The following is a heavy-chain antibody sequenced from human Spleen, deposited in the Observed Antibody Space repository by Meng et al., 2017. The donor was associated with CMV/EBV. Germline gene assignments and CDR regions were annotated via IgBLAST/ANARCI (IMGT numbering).Heavy chain of an antibody. J-gene: IGHJ6*02. CDR1: GFTFRDYV. D-gene: IGHD3-3*01. CDR3: ARDRLSPYSDSGSASFATTHGVDV. CDR2: ISSDGSST. V-gene: IGHV3-74*01. Sequence: GESLKISCTVSGFTFRDYVMTWVRQAPGKGLVWVSRISSDGSSTSYADSVKGRFSISRDNRKKTMYLQMNSLRADDTAVYYCARDRLSPYSDSGSASFATTHGVDVWGQGTTVTVSS.